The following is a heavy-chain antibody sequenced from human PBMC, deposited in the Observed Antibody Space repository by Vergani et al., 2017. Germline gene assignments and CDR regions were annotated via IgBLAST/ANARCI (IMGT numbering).Heavy chain of an antibody. J-gene: IGHJ4*02. CDR2: IYYSGST. CDR1: GDSISSGDYY. V-gene: IGHV4-30-4*08. CDR3: ARDSGEYCSSTSCFMEDY. Sequence: QVQLQESGPGLVKPSQTLSLTCTVSGDSISSGDYYWSWIRQPPGKGLEWIGYIYYSGSTYYNPSLKSRVTISVDTSKNQFSLKLSSVTAADTAVYYCARDSGEYCSSTSCFMEDYWGQGTLVTVSS. D-gene: IGHD2-2*01.